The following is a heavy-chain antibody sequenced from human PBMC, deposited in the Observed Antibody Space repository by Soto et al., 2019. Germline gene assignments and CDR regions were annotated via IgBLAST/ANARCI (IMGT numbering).Heavy chain of an antibody. Sequence: QMHLVESGGGVVQPGRSLRLSCAASGFTFSDYAMHWVRQAPGKGLGWVAVMSYDGGIKYYANSVKGRFTISRDNSKNTRFLEMDSLRAEDTAVYYWARDRASTFWALLPKLEAIDIWGQGTLVTVSS. V-gene: IGHV3-30-3*01. J-gene: IGHJ3*02. CDR1: GFTFSDYA. D-gene: IGHD3-3*01. CDR2: MSYDGGIK. CDR3: ARDRASTFWALLPKLEAIDI.